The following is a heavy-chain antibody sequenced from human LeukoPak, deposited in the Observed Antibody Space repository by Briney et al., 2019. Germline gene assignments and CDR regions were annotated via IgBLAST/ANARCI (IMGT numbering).Heavy chain of an antibody. CDR2: IFISGST. CDR1: GGSISSYQ. CDR3: ARGSSFRGHVDY. V-gene: IGHV4-4*07. Sequence: SQTLSLTCTVSGGSISSYQWNWIRQPAGKGLEWIGRIFISGSTNYNPSLKSRVTMSVDTSKNQSSLKLSSVTAADTAVYYCARGSSFRGHVDYWGQGTLVTVSS. D-gene: IGHD3-16*01. J-gene: IGHJ4*02.